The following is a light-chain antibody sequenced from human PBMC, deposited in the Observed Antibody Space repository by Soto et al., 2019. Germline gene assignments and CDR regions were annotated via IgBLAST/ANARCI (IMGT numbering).Light chain of an antibody. V-gene: IGLV4-69*01. J-gene: IGLJ2*01. Sequence: QAVVTQSPSASASLGASVKLTCTLSSGHSSYVIAWHQQQPEKGPRYLMKLHSDGSHNKGDGIPDRFSGSSSGAERYLTISSLQSEDEADYYCQTWGTGIVVFGGGTKLTVL. CDR3: QTWGTGIVV. CDR2: LHSDGSH. CDR1: SGHSSYV.